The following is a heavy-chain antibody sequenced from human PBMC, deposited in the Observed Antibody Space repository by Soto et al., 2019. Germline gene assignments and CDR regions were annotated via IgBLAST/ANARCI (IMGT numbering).Heavy chain of an antibody. D-gene: IGHD5-18*01. J-gene: IGHJ6*02. CDR3: AKASRGGSWTMVTVGYYGMDV. V-gene: IGHV3-30*18. CDR1: GYTFSSYG. Sequence: GGSLRLSCAASGYTFSSYGMHWVRQAPGKGLEWVAVISYDGSNKYYADSVKGRFTISRDNSKNTLYLQMNSLRAEDTAVYYCAKASRGGSWTMVTVGYYGMDVWGQGTTVTVSS. CDR2: ISYDGSNK.